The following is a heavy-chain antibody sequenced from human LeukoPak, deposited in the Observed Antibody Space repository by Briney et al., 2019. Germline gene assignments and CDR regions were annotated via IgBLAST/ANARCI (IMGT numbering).Heavy chain of an antibody. CDR3: ARENPPLSEFNS. Sequence: PGGSLRLSCASSVFIFSSYSMNWVRQPPGKGLEWVSSISSSSSYIYYADSVKGRFTISRDNPNNSLYLQMNSLRAEDTAVYYCARENPPLSEFNSWGRGTLVIVSS. V-gene: IGHV3-21*01. CDR1: VFIFSSYS. CDR2: ISSSSSYI. J-gene: IGHJ4*02.